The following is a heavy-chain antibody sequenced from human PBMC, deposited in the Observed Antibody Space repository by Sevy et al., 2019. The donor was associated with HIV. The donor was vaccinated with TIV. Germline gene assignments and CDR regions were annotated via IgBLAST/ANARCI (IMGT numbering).Heavy chain of an antibody. CDR2: ISYSGNNK. J-gene: IGHJ4*02. V-gene: IGHV3-30-3*01. CDR1: GFTFTLYA. D-gene: IGHD2-21*02. CDR3: ASVAVEYCTDDCYHRFDY. Sequence: GGSLRLSCAASGFTFTLYAIHWVRQAPGKGLEWVALISYSGNNKYYAYSVKGRFTIARDDSKNTAYLQMNNLRTDYTAVYYCASVAVEYCTDDCYHRFDYWGQGTQVTVSS.